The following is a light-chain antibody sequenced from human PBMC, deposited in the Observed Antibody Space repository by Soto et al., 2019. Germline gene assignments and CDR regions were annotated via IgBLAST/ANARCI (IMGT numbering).Light chain of an antibody. J-gene: IGKJ4*01. V-gene: IGKV3D-15*01. Sequence: MTSPLATLSGCRGECASLSCRASQTVRDNLGWCQQKPGQPPRLLIYGATTRATGIPARFSGSGSGTEFTLTISSLQSEDFAVYYCQHYKTWPLAFGGGTKVDI. CDR2: GAT. CDR1: QTVRDN. CDR3: QHYKTWPLA.